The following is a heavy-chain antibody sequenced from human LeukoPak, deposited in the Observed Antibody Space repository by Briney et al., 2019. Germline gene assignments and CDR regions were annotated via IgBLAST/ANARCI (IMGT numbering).Heavy chain of an antibody. D-gene: IGHD6-19*01. CDR3: ARRRAVAATGLDY. CDR1: GFTFSSYD. V-gene: IGHV3-30*02. Sequence: GGSLRLSCAASGFTFSSYDMHWVRQAPGKGLEWVAFIRYDGSNRYYADSVKGRFTISRDNSKNTLYLQMNSLRAEDTAVYYCARRRAVAATGLDYWGQGTLVTVSS. J-gene: IGHJ4*02. CDR2: IRYDGSNR.